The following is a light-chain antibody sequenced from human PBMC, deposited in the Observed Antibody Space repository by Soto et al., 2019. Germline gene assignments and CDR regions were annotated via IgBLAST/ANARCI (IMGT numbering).Light chain of an antibody. J-gene: IGLJ2*01. V-gene: IGLV9-49*01. CDR3: GADQGSGSNFVVV. Sequence: QAVVTQPPSASASLGASVTLTCTLSSGYSNYKVDWYQQRPGKGPRFVMRVGTGGIVGSKGDGIPDRFSVLGSGLNRYLTIKNIQEEDESDYLCGADQGSGSNFVVVFGGGTKLTV. CDR1: SGYSNYK. CDR2: VGTGGIVG.